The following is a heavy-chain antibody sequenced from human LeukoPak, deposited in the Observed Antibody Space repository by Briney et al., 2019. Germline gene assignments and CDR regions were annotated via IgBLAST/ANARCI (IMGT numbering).Heavy chain of an antibody. CDR3: AREMPVAGTGHFDF. D-gene: IGHD6-19*01. CDR1: GGTFSSYA. V-gene: IGHV1-18*01. J-gene: IGHJ4*02. CDR2: ISTYNGNT. Sequence: ASVKVSCKASGGTFSSYAISWVRQAPGQGLEWMGWISTYNGNTHYAQKLQGRVTMTTDTSTSTAYMDLRSLRSDDTAVYYCAREMPVAGTGHFDFWGQGTLVTVSS.